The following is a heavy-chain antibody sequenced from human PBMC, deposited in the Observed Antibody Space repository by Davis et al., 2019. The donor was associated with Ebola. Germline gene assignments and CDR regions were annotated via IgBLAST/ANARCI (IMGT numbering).Heavy chain of an antibody. Sequence: SETLSLTCTVSGGSISSGGYYWSWIRQHPGKGLEWIGYIYYSGSTYYNPSLKSRVTISVDTSKNQFSLKLSSVTAADTAVYYCAKRHLVRGVIITPGGMDVWGQGTTVTVSS. D-gene: IGHD3-10*01. V-gene: IGHV4-31*03. CDR2: IYYSGST. J-gene: IGHJ6*02. CDR3: AKRHLVRGVIITPGGMDV. CDR1: GGSISSGGYY.